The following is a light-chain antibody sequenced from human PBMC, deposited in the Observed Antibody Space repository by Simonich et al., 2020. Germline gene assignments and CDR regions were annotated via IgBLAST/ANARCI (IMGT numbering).Light chain of an antibody. CDR1: SSNIGAGYD. Sequence: QSVLTQPPSVSGAPGQRVTISCTGNSSNIGAGYDVHWYQQLPGTAPKLLIYGNSTRPSGVPDRFSGSKSGTSASLAITGLQAEDEADYYCQSYDSSLSGSKVFGGGTKLTVL. CDR2: GNS. V-gene: IGLV1-40*01. J-gene: IGLJ3*02. CDR3: QSYDSSLSGSKV.